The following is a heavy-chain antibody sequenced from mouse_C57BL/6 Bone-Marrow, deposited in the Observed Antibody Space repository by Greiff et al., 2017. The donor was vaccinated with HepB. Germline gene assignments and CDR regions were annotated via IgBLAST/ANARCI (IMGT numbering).Heavy chain of an antibody. J-gene: IGHJ2*01. CDR2: IDPENGDT. Sequence: VQLQQSGAELVRPGASVKLSCTASGFNIKDDYMHWVKQRPEQGLEWIGCIDPENGDTEYASKFQGKATITADTSSNTAYLQLSSLTSEDTAVYYCTTGTVPFDYWGQGTTLTVSS. D-gene: IGHD1-1*01. CDR1: GFNIKDDY. V-gene: IGHV14-4*01. CDR3: TTGTVPFDY.